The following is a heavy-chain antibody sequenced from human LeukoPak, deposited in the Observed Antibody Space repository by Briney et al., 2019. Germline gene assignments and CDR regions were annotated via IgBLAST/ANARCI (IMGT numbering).Heavy chain of an antibody. D-gene: IGHD5-12*01. CDR3: ARPQWLRLRFGALDI. J-gene: IGHJ3*02. Sequence: GESLKISCKGSGYSFASYWIGWVRQMPGKGLEWMGIIYPGDSDTRYSPSFQGQITISADKSISTAYLQWSSLKASDTAMYYCARPQWLRLRFGALDIWGQGTMVTVSS. CDR2: IYPGDSDT. CDR1: GYSFASYW. V-gene: IGHV5-51*01.